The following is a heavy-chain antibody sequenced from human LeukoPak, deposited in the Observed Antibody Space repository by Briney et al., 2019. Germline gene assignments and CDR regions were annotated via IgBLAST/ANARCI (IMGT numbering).Heavy chain of an antibody. D-gene: IGHD1-26*01. CDR3: ARGGSYIWFDP. V-gene: IGHV4-38-2*02. CDR1: GYSISSGYY. CDR2: IDHSGST. Sequence: SETLSLTCTVSGYSISSGYYWGWIRQPPGKGLEWTGSIDHSGSTYYNPSLKSRITISVDTSKNQFSLKLSSVTAADTAVYYCARGGSYIWFDPWGQGTLVTVSS. J-gene: IGHJ5*02.